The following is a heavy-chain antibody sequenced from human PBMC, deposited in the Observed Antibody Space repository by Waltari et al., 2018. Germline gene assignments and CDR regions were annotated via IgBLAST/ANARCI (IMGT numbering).Heavy chain of an antibody. D-gene: IGHD3-16*02. J-gene: IGHJ1*01. CDR2: SSWNSATS. Sequence: EVQLVESGGGLVQPGRSLRLSCETSGFTFDDDAMHWGRQAPGEGLGWVSGSSWNSATSGYAESGWGRVTTGRDDGRNLVELQRNSVLSEDTALYYCGEGVGTFGGVIVAWGQGTLVTVSS. V-gene: IGHV3-9*01. CDR3: GEGVGTFGGVIVA. CDR1: GFTFDDDA.